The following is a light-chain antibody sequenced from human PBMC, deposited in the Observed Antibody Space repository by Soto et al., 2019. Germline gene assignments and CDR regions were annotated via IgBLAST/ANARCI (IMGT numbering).Light chain of an antibody. CDR1: QSISTY. V-gene: IGKV1-39*01. Sequence: IQLTQSPSSLSASVGDTVTITCRPSQSISTYLNWYKHKPGKAPNLLIQAASSLLSGVPSRFNGSGSETEFTLTIRSLRPEDFATYYCQQSYRTPYTFGQGTSLEIK. CDR3: QQSYRTPYT. CDR2: AAS. J-gene: IGKJ2*01.